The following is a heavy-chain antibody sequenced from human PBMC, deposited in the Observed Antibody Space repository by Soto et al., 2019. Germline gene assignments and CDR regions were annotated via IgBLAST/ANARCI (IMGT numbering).Heavy chain of an antibody. CDR1: GYTFTTYG. Sequence: QVQLVQAGAEVKKPGASVKVSCKASGYTFTTYGISWVRQAPGQGLEWMGWISTYNGNTNYAQNLRGRVTMTTDTSMSTDYMELRSLRSDDTAVYYCARGDYGDFVGYDAFVIWGQGTMVTVSS. J-gene: IGHJ3*02. D-gene: IGHD4-17*01. CDR2: ISTYNGNT. CDR3: ARGDYGDFVGYDAFVI. V-gene: IGHV1-18*01.